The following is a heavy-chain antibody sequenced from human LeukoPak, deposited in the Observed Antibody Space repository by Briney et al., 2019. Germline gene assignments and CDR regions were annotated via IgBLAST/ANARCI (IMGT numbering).Heavy chain of an antibody. CDR1: GFIFGSYS. Sequence: GRSLRLSCAASGFIFGSYSMRWVRQAPGRGLESVAVISGDGVHKYYAGSVEGRFTIARDNAENTLYLQMNSLRPEDTALYYCSRDGGPDYNDVDFWGQGTPVTVSS. D-gene: IGHD4-11*01. V-gene: IGHV3-30*04. J-gene: IGHJ4*02. CDR3: SRDGGPDYNDVDF. CDR2: ISGDGVHK.